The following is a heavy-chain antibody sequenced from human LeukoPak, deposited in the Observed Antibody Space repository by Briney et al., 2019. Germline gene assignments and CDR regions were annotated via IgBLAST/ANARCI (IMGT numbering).Heavy chain of an antibody. CDR2: INPNSVGT. CDR3: ARVGYSGSYRYLYYFDY. V-gene: IGHV1-2*02. Sequence: ASVKVSCKASGYTFTGYYMHWVRQAPGQGLEWMGWINPNSVGTNYAQKFQGRVTMTRDTSISTAYMELSRLRSDDTAVYYCARVGYSGSYRYLYYFDYWGQGTLVTVSS. D-gene: IGHD1-26*01. J-gene: IGHJ4*02. CDR1: GYTFTGYY.